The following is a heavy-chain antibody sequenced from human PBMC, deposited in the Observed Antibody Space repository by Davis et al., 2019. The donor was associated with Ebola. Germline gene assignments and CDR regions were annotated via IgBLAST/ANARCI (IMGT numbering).Heavy chain of an antibody. CDR2: IKSDGSTK. CDR3: ARDGEHYSDLDY. V-gene: IGHV3-74*01. J-gene: IGHJ4*02. Sequence: PGGSLRLSCVVSGFTFSSYWMHWVRQAPGKGLVWLSRIKSDGSTKSYADSVKGRFTISRDNAKNTLYLQMDSLRAEETAVYYCARDGEHYSDLDYWGQGTLVTVSS. D-gene: IGHD1-26*01. CDR1: GFTFSSYW.